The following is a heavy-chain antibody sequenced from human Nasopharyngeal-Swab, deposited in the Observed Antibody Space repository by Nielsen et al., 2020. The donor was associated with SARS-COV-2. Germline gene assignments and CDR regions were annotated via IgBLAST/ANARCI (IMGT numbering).Heavy chain of an antibody. D-gene: IGHD3-22*01. Sequence: SETLSLTCNVSGYSISNGYHWGWVRQPPGKGLEWIATIYYSGSTYYNPSLKSRVTISVDTSKNQFSLKLSSVTATDTAVYYCARHVYYYDSSGYYSDAFDIWGQGTMVTVSS. CDR2: IYYSGST. V-gene: IGHV4-38-2*02. CDR3: ARHVYYYDSSGYYSDAFDI. J-gene: IGHJ3*02. CDR1: GYSISNGYH.